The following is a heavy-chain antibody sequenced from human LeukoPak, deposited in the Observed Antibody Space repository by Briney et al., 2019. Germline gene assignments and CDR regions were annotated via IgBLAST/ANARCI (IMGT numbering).Heavy chain of an antibody. CDR2: INHSGST. J-gene: IGHJ6*03. D-gene: IGHD6-13*01. CDR3: ARDTSSSPSRDYYMDV. V-gene: IGHV4-34*01. Sequence: PSETLSLTCAVYGGSFSGYYWSWIRQPPGKGLEWIGEINHSGSTNYNPSLKSRVTISVDTSKNQFSLKLSSVTAADTAVYYCARDTSSSPSRDYYMDVWGKGTTVTISS. CDR1: GGSFSGYY.